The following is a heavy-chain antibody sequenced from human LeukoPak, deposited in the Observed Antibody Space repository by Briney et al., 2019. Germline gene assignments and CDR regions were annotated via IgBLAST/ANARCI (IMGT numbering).Heavy chain of an antibody. CDR1: GFTFSSHA. D-gene: IGHD3-10*01. V-gene: IGHV3-23*01. Sequence: GRSLRLSCAASGFTFSSHAMSWVRQAPGKGLEWVSAISGSGGSTYYADSVKGRFTISRDNSKNTLYLQMNSLRAEDTAVYYCATYGSGSYSRSFDYWGQGTLVTVSS. J-gene: IGHJ4*02. CDR3: ATYGSGSYSRSFDY. CDR2: ISGSGGST.